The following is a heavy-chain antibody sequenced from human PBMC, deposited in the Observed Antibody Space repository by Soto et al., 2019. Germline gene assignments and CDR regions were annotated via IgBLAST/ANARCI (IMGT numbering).Heavy chain of an antibody. D-gene: IGHD1-26*01. CDR2: IYYSGST. Sequence: SEPLSLTCTVSGGSISSYYWSWIRQPPGKGLEWIGYIYYSGSTNYNPSLKSRVTISVDTSKNQFSLNLNSVTAADTAVYYCARHPLHRVGASISAFDIWGQGTVVT. J-gene: IGHJ3*02. CDR1: GGSISSYY. V-gene: IGHV4-59*08. CDR3: ARHPLHRVGASISAFDI.